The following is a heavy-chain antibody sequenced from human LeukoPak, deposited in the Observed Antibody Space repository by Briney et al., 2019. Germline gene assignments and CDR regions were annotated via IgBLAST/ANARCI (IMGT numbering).Heavy chain of an antibody. CDR3: ARGIYSNGNMNDY. CDR2: ISDDGGRK. V-gene: IGHV3-30*04. J-gene: IGHJ4*02. Sequence: GGSLRLSCAASGFTFSGYPMHWVRQAPGKGLDWVAIISDDGGRKFYADSVKGRFTIPRDNSKNTLYLQMNSLRAEDTAVYYGARGIYSNGNMNDYWGQGTLVTVSS. D-gene: IGHD4-11*01. CDR1: GFTFSGYP.